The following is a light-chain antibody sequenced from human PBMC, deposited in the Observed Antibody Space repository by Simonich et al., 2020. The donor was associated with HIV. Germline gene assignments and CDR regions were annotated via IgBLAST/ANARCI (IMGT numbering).Light chain of an antibody. V-gene: IGKV1-12*01. CDR1: QGISSW. Sequence: DIQMTQSPSSVPASVVNRVTITCRASQGISSWLAWYQQKPGQAPKLLIYAASSWQSGVPSRFSGSGSGTDFTLTISSLQPEDFATYYCQQLKSYPYTFGQGTKLDIK. CDR3: QQLKSYPYT. CDR2: AAS. J-gene: IGKJ2*01.